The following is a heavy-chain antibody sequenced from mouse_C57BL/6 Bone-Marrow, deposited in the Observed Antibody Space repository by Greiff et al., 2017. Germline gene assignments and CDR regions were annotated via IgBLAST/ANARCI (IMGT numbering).Heavy chain of an antibody. CDR2: ISYDGSN. D-gene: IGHD2-12*01. CDR1: GYSITSGYY. CDR3: ASYYYKYYFDY. V-gene: IGHV3-6*01. J-gene: IGHJ2*01. Sequence: EVQLVESGPGLVKPSQSLSLTCSVTGYSITSGYYWNWIRQFPGNKLEWMGYISYDGSNNYNPSLKNRISITRDTSKNQFFLKLNSVTTEDTATYYCASYYYKYYFDYWGQGTTLTVSS.